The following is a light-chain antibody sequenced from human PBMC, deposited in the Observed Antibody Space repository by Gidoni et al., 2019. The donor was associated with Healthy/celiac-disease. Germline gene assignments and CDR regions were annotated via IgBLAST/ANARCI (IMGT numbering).Light chain of an antibody. Sequence: DIVMTQSPDSLAVSLGERATINCKSSQSVLYSSNNKNYLAWYQQKPGQPPKLLIYWASTRESGVPDRFSGSGSGTDFTLTISSLQAEDVAVYYCQQYYSTLRTFGLGPKWISN. J-gene: IGKJ3*01. CDR1: QSVLYSSNNKNY. V-gene: IGKV4-1*01. CDR2: WAS. CDR3: QQYYSTLRT.